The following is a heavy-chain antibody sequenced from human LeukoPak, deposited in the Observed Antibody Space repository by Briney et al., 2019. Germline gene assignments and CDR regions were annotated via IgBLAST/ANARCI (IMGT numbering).Heavy chain of an antibody. J-gene: IGHJ4*02. V-gene: IGHV1-18*01. Sequence: ASVKVSCKATGYTFATFGISWVRQAPGQGVEWMGGISGYDGDTNYAQKHQDRVTMTTDTSTSIAYMELRSLRYDDTAMYYCARGLDSGRDLDYWGQGTLVTVSS. CDR3: ARGLDSGRDLDY. CDR1: GYTFATFG. D-gene: IGHD1-26*01. CDR2: ISGYDGDT.